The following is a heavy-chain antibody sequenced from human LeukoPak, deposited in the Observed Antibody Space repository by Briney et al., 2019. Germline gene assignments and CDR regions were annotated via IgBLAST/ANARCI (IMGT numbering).Heavy chain of an antibody. CDR2: ISSSSSYI. V-gene: IGHV3-21*01. J-gene: IGHJ4*02. D-gene: IGHD3-3*01. Sequence: PGGSLRLSCAASGFTFSSYSMNWVRQAPGKGLERVSSISSSSSYIYYADSVKGRFTISRDNAKNSLYLQMNSLRAEDTAVYYCARGPYYDFWSGYFSYFDYWGQGTLVTVSS. CDR3: ARGPYYDFWSGYFSYFDY. CDR1: GFTFSSYS.